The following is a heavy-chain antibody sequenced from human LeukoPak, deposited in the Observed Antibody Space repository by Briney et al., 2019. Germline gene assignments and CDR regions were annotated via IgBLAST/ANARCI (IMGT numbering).Heavy chain of an antibody. CDR2: ISSSSSYT. CDR1: GFTFSDYY. Sequence: PGGSLRLSCAASGFTFSDYYMSWIRQAPGKGLEWVSYISSSSSYTNYADSVKGRFTISRDNAKNSVYLQLNSLRDEDTAVYSCARAQTMFWEFDGFDIWGRGTKVTVSS. D-gene: IGHD3-10*02. V-gene: IGHV3-11*06. J-gene: IGHJ3*02. CDR3: ARAQTMFWEFDGFDI.